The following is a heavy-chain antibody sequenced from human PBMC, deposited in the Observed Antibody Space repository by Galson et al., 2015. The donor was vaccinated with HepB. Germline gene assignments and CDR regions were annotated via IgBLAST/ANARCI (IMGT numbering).Heavy chain of an antibody. CDR3: ARGGSGLEYFDFWSGYSSRGAFDI. Sequence: SVKVSCKASGYSFTSYDMNWVRQATGQGLEWMGWMNPNSGNTDYAQKFQGRVTMTRNTSISTAYMELSGLRSEDTAVYYCARGGSGLEYFDFWSGYSSRGAFDIWGQGTMVSVSS. CDR1: GYSFTSYD. D-gene: IGHD3-3*01. V-gene: IGHV1-8*01. CDR2: MNPNSGNT. J-gene: IGHJ3*02.